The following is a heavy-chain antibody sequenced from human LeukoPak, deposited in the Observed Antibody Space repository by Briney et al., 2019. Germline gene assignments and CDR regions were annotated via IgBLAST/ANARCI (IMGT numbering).Heavy chain of an antibody. D-gene: IGHD6-19*01. CDR2: IRASDDTT. J-gene: IGHJ4*02. CDR1: GFTFTNYA. V-gene: IGHV3-23*01. CDR3: AKLSSGWFEDF. Sequence: GSLRLSCVASGFTFTNYAMTWVRQAPGKGLEWVSAIRASDDTTFYADSVKGRFTISRDSSKNTLYLQMNSLRAEDTAVYYCAKLSSGWFEDFWGQGTLVTVSS.